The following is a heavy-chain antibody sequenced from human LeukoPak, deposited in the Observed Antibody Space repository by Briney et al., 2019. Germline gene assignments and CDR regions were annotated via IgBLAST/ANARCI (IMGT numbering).Heavy chain of an antibody. Sequence: TGGSLRLSCAVSGITLSNYGMSWVRQAPGKGLEWVAGLSGSGGGTNYADSVKGRFTISRDNAKNTLYLQMNSLRPEDTAVYYCGRDPNGDYIGAFDMWGPGTMVTVSS. CDR3: GRDPNGDYIGAFDM. D-gene: IGHD4-17*01. CDR1: GITLSNYG. V-gene: IGHV3-23*01. CDR2: LSGSGGGT. J-gene: IGHJ3*02.